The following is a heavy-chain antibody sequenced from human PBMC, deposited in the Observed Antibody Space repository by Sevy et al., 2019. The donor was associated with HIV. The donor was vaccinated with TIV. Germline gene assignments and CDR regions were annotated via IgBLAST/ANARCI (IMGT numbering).Heavy chain of an antibody. J-gene: IGHJ4*02. V-gene: IGHV1-2*06. Sequence: ASVKVSCKASGYTFTGYYMHWVRQAPGQGLEWMGRINPNSGGKNYAQKFQGRVTMTRDTSISTAYMELSRLRSDDTAGYYCARGKGVITMVQGVIIPGDYWGQGTLVTVSS. CDR2: INPNSGGK. D-gene: IGHD3-10*01. CDR1: GYTFTGYY. CDR3: ARGKGVITMVQGVIIPGDY.